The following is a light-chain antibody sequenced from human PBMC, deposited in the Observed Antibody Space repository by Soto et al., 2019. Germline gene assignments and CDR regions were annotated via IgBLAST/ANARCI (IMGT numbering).Light chain of an antibody. CDR1: RSNIGGHA. J-gene: IGLJ2*01. V-gene: IGLV1-44*01. CDR2: SSD. Sequence: GTPGQRVTISCSGTRSNIGGHAVNWYQQLPGTAPKRLIFSSDQRPSGVPDRFSGSKSGTSASLAISGLQSEDEADYFCAAWDDSLNAVVFGGGTKVTVL. CDR3: AAWDDSLNAVV.